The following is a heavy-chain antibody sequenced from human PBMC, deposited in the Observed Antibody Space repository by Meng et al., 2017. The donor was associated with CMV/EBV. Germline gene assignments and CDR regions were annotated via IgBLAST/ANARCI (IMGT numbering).Heavy chain of an antibody. D-gene: IGHD6-13*01. V-gene: IGHV3-30*02. J-gene: IGHJ5*02. CDR2: IRYDGSNK. CDR3: AKRRGSSWYGWFDP. CDR1: GFTFSSYE. Sequence: GGPLRLSCAASGFTFSSYEMNWVRQAPGKGLEWVAFIRYDGSNKYYADSVKGRFTISRDNSKNTLYLQMNSLRGEDTAVYYGAKRRGSSWYGWFDPWGQGTLVTVSS.